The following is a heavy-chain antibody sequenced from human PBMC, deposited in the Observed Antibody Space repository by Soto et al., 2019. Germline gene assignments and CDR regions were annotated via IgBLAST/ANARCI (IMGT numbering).Heavy chain of an antibody. D-gene: IGHD1-20*01. CDR3: AKEFHSWNYFDF. V-gene: IGHV3-30*18. J-gene: IGHJ4*02. CDR2: ISYDGSNK. Sequence: GGSLRLSCAASGFTFSSSGMHWVRQAPGKGLEWVAVISYDGSNKFYADSVKGRFTISRDNFRNTLYLQMNSLRAEDTAVYYCAKEFHSWNYFDFWGQGTLVTVSS. CDR1: GFTFSSSG.